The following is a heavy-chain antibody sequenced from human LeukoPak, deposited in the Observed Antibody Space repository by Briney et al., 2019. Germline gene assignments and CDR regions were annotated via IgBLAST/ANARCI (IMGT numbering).Heavy chain of an antibody. CDR1: GVSISSSNR. D-gene: IGHD3-10*01. CDR2: IHHSGST. CDR3: ARDRAARGLKGYYFDY. J-gene: IGHJ4*02. Sequence: SETLSFICDVSGVSISSSNRWSWVRQPPGKGLEWIGEIHHSGSTNYNPSLKSRVTISVDKYKNQFSLNLNSVTAADTAVYYCARDRAARGLKGYYFDYWGRGTLVTVSS. V-gene: IGHV4-4*02.